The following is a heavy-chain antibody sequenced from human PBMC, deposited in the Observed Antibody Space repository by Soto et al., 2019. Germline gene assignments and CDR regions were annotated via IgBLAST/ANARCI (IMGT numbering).Heavy chain of an antibody. J-gene: IGHJ6*03. CDR1: GGSINNHY. Sequence: SETLSLTCTVSGGSINNHYWSWIRQPPGKGLEWIGYIYYTGSTNYNPSLKSRVSMSVDTSKNQFSLKLSSLTAADTAVYYCARHGVDSSPIPYYYYYYYLDVWGKGTTVTVSS. CDR3: ARHGVDSSPIPYYYYYYYLDV. D-gene: IGHD6-13*01. V-gene: IGHV4-59*08. CDR2: IYYTGST.